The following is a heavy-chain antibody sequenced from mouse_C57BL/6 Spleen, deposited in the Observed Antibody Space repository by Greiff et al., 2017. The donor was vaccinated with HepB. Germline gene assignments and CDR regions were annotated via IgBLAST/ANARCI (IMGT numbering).Heavy chain of an antibody. CDR2: ISSGSSTI. Sequence: EVKLMESGGGLVKPGGSLKLSCAASGFTFSDYGMHWVRQAPEKGLEWVAYISSGSSTIYYADTVKGRFTISRDNAKNTLFLQMTSLRSEDTAMYYCARPTVVPFAYWGQGTLVTVSA. D-gene: IGHD1-1*01. CDR3: ARPTVVPFAY. CDR1: GFTFSDYG. V-gene: IGHV5-17*01. J-gene: IGHJ3*01.